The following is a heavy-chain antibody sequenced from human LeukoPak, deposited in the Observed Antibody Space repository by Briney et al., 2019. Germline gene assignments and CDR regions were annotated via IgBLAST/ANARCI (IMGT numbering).Heavy chain of an antibody. CDR2: INVDSGDT. D-gene: IGHD5-24*01. CDR3: GRDAGVGYNPADY. Sequence: GASVKVSCKASGYTFTGHYMHWVRQAPGQGLEWVGWINVDSGDTSSAQKFQGRVTMTRDTSISTAYMELSSLRSDDTAVYYCGRDAGVGYNPADYWGQGTLVTVSS. CDR1: GYTFTGHY. V-gene: IGHV1-2*02. J-gene: IGHJ4*02.